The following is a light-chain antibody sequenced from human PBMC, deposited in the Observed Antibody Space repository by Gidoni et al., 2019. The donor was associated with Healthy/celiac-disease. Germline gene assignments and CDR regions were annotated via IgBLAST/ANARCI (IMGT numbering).Light chain of an antibody. V-gene: IGKV1-27*01. Sequence: DIQMTQSPSSLSASVGDRVTITCRASRGISNYLAWYQQKPGKVPKLLIYATSTLQSGVPSRFSGSGSGTDYTLTISSLQPEDVATYYCQKYNSAPWTFGQXTKVEIK. CDR3: QKYNSAPWT. CDR1: RGISNY. CDR2: ATS. J-gene: IGKJ1*01.